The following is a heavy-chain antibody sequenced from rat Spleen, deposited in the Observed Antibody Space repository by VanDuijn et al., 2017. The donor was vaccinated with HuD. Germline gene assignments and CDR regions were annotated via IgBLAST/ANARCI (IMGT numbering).Heavy chain of an antibody. J-gene: IGHJ3*01. Sequence: EVQLVESGGGFVQPGRSLKLSCAASGFTFSNYGMAWVRQAPTKGLEWVAPIGYDVTNTYYRDSVKGRFTVSRDNAKTTLYLKMESLRSEDTATYYCGRHFYEHGYTDVFAYWGQGTLVTVSP. D-gene: IGHD1-4*01. CDR2: IGYDVTNT. CDR3: GRHFYEHGYTDVFAY. V-gene: IGHV5-29*01. CDR1: GFTFSNYG.